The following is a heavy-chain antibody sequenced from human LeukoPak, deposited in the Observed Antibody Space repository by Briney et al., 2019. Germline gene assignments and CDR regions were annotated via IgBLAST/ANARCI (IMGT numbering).Heavy chain of an antibody. V-gene: IGHV3-9*01. CDR3: AKSVAHYYDSSGTDY. D-gene: IGHD3-22*01. CDR1: GFTFDDYA. Sequence: GGSLRLSCAASGFTFDDYAMHWVRQAPGKGLEWVSGISWNSGSIGYADSVKGRFTISRDKAKNSLYLQMNSLRAEDTALYYCAKSVAHYYDSSGTDYWGQGTLVTVSS. CDR2: ISWNSGSI. J-gene: IGHJ4*02.